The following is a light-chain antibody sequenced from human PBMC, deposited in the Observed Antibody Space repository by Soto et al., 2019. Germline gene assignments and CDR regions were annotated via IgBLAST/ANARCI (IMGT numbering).Light chain of an antibody. Sequence: QSVLTQPASVSGSPGQSITISCTGTSSDVGSYNYVSWYQQHPGKAPKLMIYEVSDRPSGISSRLSGSKSGNTASLTISGLQTEDEDDYYCSSYTSSSTLFGTGTKVTVL. CDR2: EVS. J-gene: IGLJ1*01. CDR1: SSDVGSYNY. V-gene: IGLV2-14*01. CDR3: SSYTSSSTL.